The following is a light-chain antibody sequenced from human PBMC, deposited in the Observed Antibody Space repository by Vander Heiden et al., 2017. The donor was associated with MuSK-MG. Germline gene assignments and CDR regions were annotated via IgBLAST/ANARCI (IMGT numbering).Light chain of an antibody. CDR1: QSVSVW. CDR3: QQYDSFSEIS. Sequence: MTQSPSALSASVGDRVTITCRASQSVSVWVAWYQQKPWTAPKLLIYKASTLENGVPSRFSGSGSGTEFTLTISSLQPDDFAAYYCQQYDSFSEISFGGGTRVEIK. V-gene: IGKV1-5*03. J-gene: IGKJ4*01. CDR2: KAS.